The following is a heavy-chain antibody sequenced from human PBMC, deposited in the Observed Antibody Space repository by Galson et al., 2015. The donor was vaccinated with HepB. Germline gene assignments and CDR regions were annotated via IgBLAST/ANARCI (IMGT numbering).Heavy chain of an antibody. J-gene: IGHJ4*02. CDR3: ARRGAARRSLNYYFDY. V-gene: IGHV5-51*03. Sequence: QSGAEVKKPGESLKISCKGSGYSFTSYWIGWVRQMPGKGLEWMGIIYPGDSDTRYSPSFQGQVTISADKSISTAYLQWSSLKASDTAMYYCARRGAARRSLNYYFDYWGQGTLVTVSS. CDR2: IYPGDSDT. D-gene: IGHD6-6*01. CDR1: GYSFTSYW.